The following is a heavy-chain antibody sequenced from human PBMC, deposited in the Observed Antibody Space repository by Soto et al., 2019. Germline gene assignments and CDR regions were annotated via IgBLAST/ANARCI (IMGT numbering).Heavy chain of an antibody. V-gene: IGHV3-30-3*01. CDR3: ARDFAVTPPRTALDHMDV. Sequence: PGGSLRLSCAASGFTFSSYAMHWVRRAPGKGLEWVAVISYDGSNKYYADSVKGRFTISRDNSKNTLYLQMNSLRAEDTAVYYCARDFAVTPPRTALDHMDVWGQGTTVTVSS. J-gene: IGHJ6*02. D-gene: IGHD4-17*01. CDR2: ISYDGSNK. CDR1: GFTFSSYA.